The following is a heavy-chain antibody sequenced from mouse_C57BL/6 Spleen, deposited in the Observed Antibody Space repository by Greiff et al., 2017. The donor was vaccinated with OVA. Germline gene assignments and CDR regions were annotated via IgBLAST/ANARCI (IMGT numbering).Heavy chain of an antibody. D-gene: IGHD1-1*01. CDR2: INPSTGGI. J-gene: IGHJ4*01. V-gene: IGHV1-42*01. Sequence: EVQLQQSGPELVKPGASVKISCKASGYSFTGYYMNWVKQSPEKSLEWIGEINPSTGGITYNQKFKAKATLTVDKSSSTAYMQLKRLTSEDSAVYYCARWKDIAAVGRSAGPFYYAMDYWGQGTSVTVSS. CDR1: GYSFTGYY. CDR3: ARWKDIAAVGRSAGPFYYAMDY.